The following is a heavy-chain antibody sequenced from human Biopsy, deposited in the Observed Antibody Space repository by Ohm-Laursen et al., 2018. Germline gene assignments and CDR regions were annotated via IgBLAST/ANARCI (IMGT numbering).Heavy chain of an antibody. CDR3: ATKLTGYFHH. V-gene: IGHV1-69*06. CDR1: SYTFTDYN. D-gene: IGHD3-9*01. CDR2: NIPILGTG. Sequence: ASVKVSCNASSYTFTDYNIHWMRQAPGQGLEWLGGNIPILGTGNYAQKFQDRVTVAADTSTSTATMELRSLRSDDTAVYYCATKLTGYFHHWGQGTLVIVSS. J-gene: IGHJ1*01.